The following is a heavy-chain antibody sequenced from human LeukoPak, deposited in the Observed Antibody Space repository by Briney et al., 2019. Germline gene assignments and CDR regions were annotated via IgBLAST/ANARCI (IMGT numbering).Heavy chain of an antibody. J-gene: IGHJ4*02. D-gene: IGHD3-16*01. CDR1: GGSISSYY. Sequence: SETLSLTCTVSGGSISSYYWSWIRQPPGKGLEWIGYIHYSGSTNYNPSLKSRVTISVDTSKNQFSLKLSSVTAADTAVYYCARQAQVGEFDYWGQGTLVTVSS. CDR3: ARQAQVGEFDY. CDR2: IHYSGST. V-gene: IGHV4-59*08.